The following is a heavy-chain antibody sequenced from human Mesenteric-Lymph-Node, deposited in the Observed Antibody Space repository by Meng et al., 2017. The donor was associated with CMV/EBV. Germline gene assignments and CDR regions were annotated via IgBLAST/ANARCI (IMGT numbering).Heavy chain of an antibody. D-gene: IGHD3-10*01. CDR2: IHWNEDR. Sequence: SGPTLVKPTQTLTLTCTFSGFSLSTRTVGVGWIRQPPGRALEWLALIHWNEDRRFSPSLKSRLTITRDTPTNQVVLTLSDVDPVDTATYYCARSHYDGSGRTFDVWGPGAKVTVSS. CDR1: GFSLSTRTVG. V-gene: IGHV2-5*01. J-gene: IGHJ3*01. CDR3: ARSHYDGSGRTFDV.